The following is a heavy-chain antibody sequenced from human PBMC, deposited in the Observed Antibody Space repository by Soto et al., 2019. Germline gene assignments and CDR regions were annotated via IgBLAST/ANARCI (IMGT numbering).Heavy chain of an antibody. CDR3: VTVHPNSRSFDY. V-gene: IGHV3-23*01. CDR2: TGGTGRTT. CDR1: GFTFSISA. Sequence: PGGSLRLSCAASGFTFSISAMCWVRQAPGKGLEWVSTTGGTGRTTYYADSVKGRFTVSRDNSKNTLDLQMSSLRAEDSAVYYCVTVHPNSRSFDYWGQGTPVTVSS. J-gene: IGHJ4*02.